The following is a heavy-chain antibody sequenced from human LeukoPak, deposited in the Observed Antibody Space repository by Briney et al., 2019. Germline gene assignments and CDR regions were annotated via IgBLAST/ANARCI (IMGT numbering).Heavy chain of an antibody. D-gene: IGHD6-19*01. CDR2: LSYDGSNK. CDR3: AREEGIAVSYFDY. V-gene: IGHV3-30*04. Sequence: GGSLRLSCAASGFTFSNYAMHWVRQAPGKGLEWVAVLSYDGSNKHYADSVKGRFTISRDNSKNTLYLQMNSLRAEDTAVYYCAREEGIAVSYFDYWGQGTLVTVSS. J-gene: IGHJ4*02. CDR1: GFTFSNYA.